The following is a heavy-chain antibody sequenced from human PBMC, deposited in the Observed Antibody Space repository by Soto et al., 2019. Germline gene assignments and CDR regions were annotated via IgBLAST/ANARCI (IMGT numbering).Heavy chain of an antibody. CDR3: AGNVDWLSGPGDY. Sequence: QVQLQESGPGLVKPSQTLSLTCTVSGGSISSGGYYWSWIRQHPGKGLEWIGYIYYSGSTYYNPSLKRRVTISVDTSKNQFSLKLSSVTAGDTAVYYCAGNVDWLSGPGDYWGQGPLVTVSS. CDR2: IYYSGST. D-gene: IGHD3-9*01. J-gene: IGHJ4*02. V-gene: IGHV4-31*03. CDR1: GGSISSGGYY.